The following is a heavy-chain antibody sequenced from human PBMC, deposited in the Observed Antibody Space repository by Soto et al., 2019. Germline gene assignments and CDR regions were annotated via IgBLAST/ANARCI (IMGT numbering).Heavy chain of an antibody. J-gene: IGHJ5*02. D-gene: IGHD1-1*01. CDR3: ARDPTGTTWWGNWFDP. Sequence: ASVKVSCKASGGTFSSYAISWVRQAPGQGLEWMGGIIPIFGTANYAQKFQGRVTITADESTSTAYMELSSLRSEDTAVYYCARDPTGTTWWGNWFDPWGQGTLVTVSS. V-gene: IGHV1-69*13. CDR2: IIPIFGTA. CDR1: GGTFSSYA.